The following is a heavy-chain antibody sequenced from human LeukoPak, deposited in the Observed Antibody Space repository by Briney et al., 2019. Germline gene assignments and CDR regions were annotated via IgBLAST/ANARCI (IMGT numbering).Heavy chain of an antibody. V-gene: IGHV3-13*04. D-gene: IGHD6-13*01. CDR3: ARDRIAAAGGGAQGGYYYYYGMDV. CDR2: IGTAGDT. CDR1: GFTFSSYD. Sequence: TGGSLRLSCAASGFTFSSYDMHWVRQATGKGLEWVSAIGTAGDTYYPGSVKGRFTISRENAKNSLYLQMNSLRAGDTAVYYCARDRIAAAGGGAQGGYYYYYGMDVWGQGTTVTVSS. J-gene: IGHJ6*02.